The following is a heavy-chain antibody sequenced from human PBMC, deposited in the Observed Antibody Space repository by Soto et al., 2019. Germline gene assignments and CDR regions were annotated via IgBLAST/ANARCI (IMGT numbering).Heavy chain of an antibody. V-gene: IGHV1-58*01. Sequence: QMQLVQSGPEVKKPGTSVKVSCKASGFTFTSSAVQWVRKARGQRLAWIGWIVVGRGNTNYAQKFQERVTITRDMSKRTAYMELRSLRSEDTAVYYCAGDPSVVVTAIHPAWGQGTLVTVSS. CDR2: IVVGRGNT. CDR1: GFTFTSSA. D-gene: IGHD2-21*02. CDR3: AGDPSVVVTAIHPA. J-gene: IGHJ5*02.